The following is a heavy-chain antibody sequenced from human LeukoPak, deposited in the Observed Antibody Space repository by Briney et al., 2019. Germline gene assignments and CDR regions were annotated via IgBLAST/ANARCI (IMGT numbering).Heavy chain of an antibody. CDR1: GGSISSYY. CDR3: ARESVADYYFDY. V-gene: IGHV4-59*01. CDR2: IYYSGST. Sequence: SETLSLTCTVSGGSISSYYWSWIRQPPGKGLEWNGYIYYSGSTNYNPSLKSRVTISVDTSKKQFSLKLSSVTAADTAVYYCARESVADYYFDYWGQGTLVTASS. J-gene: IGHJ4*02.